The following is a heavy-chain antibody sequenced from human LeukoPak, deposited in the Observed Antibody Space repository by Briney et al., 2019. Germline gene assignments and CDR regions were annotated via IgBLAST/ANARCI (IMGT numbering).Heavy chain of an antibody. D-gene: IGHD6-13*01. CDR3: AKVVAAAGTPLSYYYYYYGMDV. Sequence: GGSLRLSCAASGITFSSYWMHWVRQAPGKGLVWVSRINTDGRSTSYADSVKGRFTISRDNSKNTLYLQMNSLRAEDTAVYYCAKVVAAAGTPLSYYYYYYGMDVWGQGTTVTVSS. J-gene: IGHJ6*02. CDR2: INTDGRST. CDR1: GITFSSYW. V-gene: IGHV3-74*01.